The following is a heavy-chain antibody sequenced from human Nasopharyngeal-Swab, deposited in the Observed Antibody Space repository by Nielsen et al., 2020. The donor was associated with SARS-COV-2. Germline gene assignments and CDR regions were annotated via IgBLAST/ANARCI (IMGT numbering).Heavy chain of an antibody. J-gene: IGHJ4*02. D-gene: IGHD5-12*01. Sequence: GGSLRLSCAASGFTFSNYWMTWVRKAPGKGREWVANIKEDGSEKAYVDSVKGRFTISRDNAKSPLALQMNRLTNEDTAVYYCAREGSFVAPDTFDRWGQGTLVTVSS. CDR3: AREGSFVAPDTFDR. V-gene: IGHV3-7*01. CDR2: IKEDGSEK. CDR1: GFTFSNYW.